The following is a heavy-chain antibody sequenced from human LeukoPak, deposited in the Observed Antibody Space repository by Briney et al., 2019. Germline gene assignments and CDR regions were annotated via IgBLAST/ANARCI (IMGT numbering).Heavy chain of an antibody. D-gene: IGHD1-26*01. CDR3: AKNSGSFDP. Sequence: GGSLRLSCAASGFTFSTYWMTWVRQAPGKGLEWVANIKQDGSDKNYVDSVKGRFTIPRDNAKNSLYLQMSSLRADDTAVYYCAKNSGSFDPWGQGTLVTVSS. V-gene: IGHV3-7*05. J-gene: IGHJ5*02. CDR2: IKQDGSDK. CDR1: GFTFSTYW.